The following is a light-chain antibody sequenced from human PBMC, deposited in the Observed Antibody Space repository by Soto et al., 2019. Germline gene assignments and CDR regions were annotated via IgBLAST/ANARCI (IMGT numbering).Light chain of an antibody. V-gene: IGKV1-5*03. CDR2: KAS. CDR3: QHYNSYSEA. CDR1: QTIRSW. J-gene: IGKJ1*01. Sequence: DIQMNQSPSTLSGSVGDRVTITCRASQTIRSWLAWYQQKPGKAPKLLIYKASTLKSGVPSRFSGSGSGTEFTLTISSLQPDDFATYYCQHYNSYSEAFGQGTKV.